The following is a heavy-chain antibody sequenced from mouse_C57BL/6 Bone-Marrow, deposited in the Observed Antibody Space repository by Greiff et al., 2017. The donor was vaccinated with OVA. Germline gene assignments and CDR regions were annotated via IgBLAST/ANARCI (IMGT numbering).Heavy chain of an antibody. CDR2: IDPSDSYT. CDR3: ARRWLLDD. Sequence: QVQLQQPGAELVMPGASVKLSCKASGYTFTSYWMHWVKQRPGQGLEWIGEIDPSDSYTNYNQKFKGKSTLTVDKSSSTAYMQLSSLTSEDSAVYYCARRWLLDDWGQGTTLTVSS. V-gene: IGHV1-69*01. CDR1: GYTFTSYW. J-gene: IGHJ2*01. D-gene: IGHD2-3*01.